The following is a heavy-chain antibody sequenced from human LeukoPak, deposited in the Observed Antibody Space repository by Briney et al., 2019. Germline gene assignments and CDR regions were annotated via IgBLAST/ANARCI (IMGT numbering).Heavy chain of an antibody. CDR1: GFTFSNYA. CDR2: ISGGGTS. Sequence: GGSLRLCCAASGFTFSNYAMNWVRQAPGKGLEWVSVISGGGTSYYADSVKGRFTISRDNSKNSLYLQMNSLRAEDTAVYYCARGTRWDVRPGDAFDIWGQGTMVTVAS. J-gene: IGHJ3*02. CDR3: ARGTRWDVRPGDAFDI. D-gene: IGHD3-16*02. V-gene: IGHV3-23*01.